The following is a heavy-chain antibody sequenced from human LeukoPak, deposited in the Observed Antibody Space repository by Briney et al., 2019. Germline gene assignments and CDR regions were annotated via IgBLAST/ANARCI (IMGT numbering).Heavy chain of an antibody. CDR1: GYTFTCYY. V-gene: IGHV1-2*02. CDR2: INPNSGGT. Sequence: ASVKVSCKASGYTFTCYYMHWVRQAPGQGLEWMGWINPNSGGTNYAQKFQGRVTMTRDTSISTAYMELSRLRSDDTAVYYCATHGFGSSWSFDYWGQGTLVTASS. D-gene: IGHD6-13*01. CDR3: ATHGFGSSWSFDY. J-gene: IGHJ4*02.